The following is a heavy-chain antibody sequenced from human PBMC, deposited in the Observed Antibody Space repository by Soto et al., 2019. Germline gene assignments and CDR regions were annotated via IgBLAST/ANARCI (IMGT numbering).Heavy chain of an antibody. J-gene: IGHJ4*02. CDR1: GYTFTSYA. CDR3: ARDLRIVVVPGLLGY. Sequence: ASVKVSCKASGYTFTSYAMNWVRQAPGQGLEWMGWINTNTGNPTYAQGFTGRFVFSLDTSVSTAYLQICSLKAEDTAVYYCARDLRIVVVPGLLGYWGQGTLVTVSS. CDR2: INTNTGNP. D-gene: IGHD2-15*01. V-gene: IGHV7-4-1*01.